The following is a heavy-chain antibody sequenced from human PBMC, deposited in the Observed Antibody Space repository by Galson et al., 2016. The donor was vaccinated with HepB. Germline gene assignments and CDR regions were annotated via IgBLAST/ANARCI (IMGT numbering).Heavy chain of an antibody. V-gene: IGHV3-7*05. CDR1: GCSFSTSA. Sequence: SLRLSCSASGCSFSTSAMSWVLQAPGGGLEGGANINPDGSATYYEASLKGRFTISRDNARTSLYLQMNSLGAEDTGVYYCARGGGQLDYWGQGTLVTVSS. CDR3: ARGGGQLDY. J-gene: IGHJ4*02. D-gene: IGHD3-16*01. CDR2: INPDGSAT.